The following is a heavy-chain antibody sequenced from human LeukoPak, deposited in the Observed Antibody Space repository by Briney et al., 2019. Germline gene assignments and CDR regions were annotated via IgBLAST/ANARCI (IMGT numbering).Heavy chain of an antibody. V-gene: IGHV4-59*01. D-gene: IGHD6-13*01. CDR3: ARVSVGRRTKQQLFGY. Sequence: SETLSLTCTVSGGSISSYYWSWIRQPPGKGLEWIGYIYYSGSTNYNPSLKSRVTISVDTSKDQFSLKLSSVTAADTAVYYCARVSVGRRTKQQLFGYWGQGTLVTVSS. CDR2: IYYSGST. J-gene: IGHJ4*02. CDR1: GGSISSYY.